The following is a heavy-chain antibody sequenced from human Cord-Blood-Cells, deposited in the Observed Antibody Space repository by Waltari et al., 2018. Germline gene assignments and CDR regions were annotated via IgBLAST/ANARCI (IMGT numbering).Heavy chain of an antibody. CDR3: ASSTGDDAFDI. CDR2: IYYSGST. Sequence: QLQLQESGPGLVKPSETLSLTCTVPGGSISSSSYYGGWIRQPPGKGLEWIGSIYYSGSTYYNPSLKSRVTISVDTSKNQFSLKLSSVTAADTSVYYCASSTGDDAFDIWGQGTMVTVSS. V-gene: IGHV4-39*01. CDR1: GGSISSSSYY. J-gene: IGHJ3*02. D-gene: IGHD7-27*01.